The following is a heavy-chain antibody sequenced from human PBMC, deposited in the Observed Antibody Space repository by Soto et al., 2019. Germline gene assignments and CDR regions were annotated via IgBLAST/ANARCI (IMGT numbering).Heavy chain of an antibody. CDR2: IKQDGNEK. CDR3: TRITSLAGVY. CDR1: GFTFNNYW. Sequence: EVQLVESGGALVQPGGSLRLSCAVSGFTFNNYWMSWVRQAPGKGLEWVANIKQDGNEKYYVDSVKGRFTISRDNAKNSLCLQMNSLRAEDTAVYYCTRITSLAGVYWGQGTLVTVSS. J-gene: IGHJ4*02. V-gene: IGHV3-7*05. D-gene: IGHD3-10*01.